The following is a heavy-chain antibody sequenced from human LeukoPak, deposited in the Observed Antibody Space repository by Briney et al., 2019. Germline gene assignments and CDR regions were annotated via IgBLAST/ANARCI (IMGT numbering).Heavy chain of an antibody. Sequence: PGGSLRLSCAASGFTFSSYEMNWVRQAPGKGLEWVSYISSSGSTIYYADSVKGRFTISRDNAKNSLYLQMNSLRAENTAVYYCARDAGATPYFDYWGQGTLVTVSS. D-gene: IGHD1-26*01. CDR2: ISSSGSTI. CDR1: GFTFSSYE. CDR3: ARDAGATPYFDY. J-gene: IGHJ4*02. V-gene: IGHV3-48*03.